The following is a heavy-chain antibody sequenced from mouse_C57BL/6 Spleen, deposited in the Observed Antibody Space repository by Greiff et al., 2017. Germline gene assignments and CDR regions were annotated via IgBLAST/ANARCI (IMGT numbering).Heavy chain of an antibody. V-gene: IGHV1-82*01. Sequence: VQLKESGPELVKPGASVKISCKASGYAFSSSWMNWVKQRPGKGLEWIGRIYPGDGDTNYNGKFKGKATMTADKSSSTAYMQLSSLTSEDSAVYFCARVERGYFDYWGQGTTLTVSS. CDR3: ARVERGYFDY. CDR1: GYAFSSSW. CDR2: IYPGDGDT. J-gene: IGHJ2*01.